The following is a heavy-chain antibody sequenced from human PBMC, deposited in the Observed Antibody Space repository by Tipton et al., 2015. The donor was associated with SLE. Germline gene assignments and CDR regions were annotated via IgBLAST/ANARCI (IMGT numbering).Heavy chain of an antibody. J-gene: IGHJ4*02. V-gene: IGHV4-39*07. Sequence: LRLSCTVSGDSITRSSFYWGWIRQPPGKGLEWIGSIYYSGTAHYENPSLKSRVTISIDTSKTQFSLIVTSVTAADTAVYYCARYFYDSSGVCLFDLWGQGTLVTVSS. CDR2: IYYSGTAH. D-gene: IGHD3-22*01. CDR3: ARYFYDSSGVCLFDL. CDR1: GDSITRSSFY.